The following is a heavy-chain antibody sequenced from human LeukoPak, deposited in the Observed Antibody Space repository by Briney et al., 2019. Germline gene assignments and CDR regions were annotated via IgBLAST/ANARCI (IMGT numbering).Heavy chain of an antibody. CDR1: GFTFKNYW. J-gene: IGHJ4*02. CDR3: VSFYETY. V-gene: IGHV3-74*01. CDR2: INSDGSWT. D-gene: IGHD2/OR15-2a*01. Sequence: PGGSLRLSCAASGFTFKNYWMSWVRQVPGKGLVWVSHINSDGSWTSYADSVKGRFTISKDNAKNTVYLQMNSLRAEDTAVYYCVSFYETYWGRGTLVTVSS.